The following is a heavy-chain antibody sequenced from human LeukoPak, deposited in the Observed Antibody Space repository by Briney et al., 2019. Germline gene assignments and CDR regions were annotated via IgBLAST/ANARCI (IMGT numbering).Heavy chain of an antibody. V-gene: IGHV3-23*01. D-gene: IGHD5-24*01. J-gene: IGHJ4*02. CDR3: AKPPYGRDVYNYIDY. CDR2: ICGSGGST. CDR1: GFTFRIYA. Sequence: GGSLRLSCAGSGFTFRIYAMSWVRQAPGKGLEWVWSICGSGGSTYYADSVKGRFTISRDNSKNTLYLQMNSLRVEDTAVYYCAKPPYGRDVYNYIDYWGQGTPVTVSS.